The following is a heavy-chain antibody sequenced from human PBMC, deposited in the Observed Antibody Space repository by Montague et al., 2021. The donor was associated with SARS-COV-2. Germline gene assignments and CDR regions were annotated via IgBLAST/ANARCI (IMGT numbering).Heavy chain of an antibody. CDR3: ARAQNTCFIANCVNYFEV. V-gene: IGHV4-59*01. J-gene: IGHJ4*02. CDR1: GGSISSYY. CDR2: VHYTGST. Sequence: SETLSLTCKVSGGSISSYYWSWIRQSPGKGLEWIGYVHYTGSTKYNPSLKTRVTLSLDTPKKHCSLKLKSVTAADTAVYYCARAQNTCFIANCVNYFEVWGLGALVTVSS. D-gene: IGHD1-1*01.